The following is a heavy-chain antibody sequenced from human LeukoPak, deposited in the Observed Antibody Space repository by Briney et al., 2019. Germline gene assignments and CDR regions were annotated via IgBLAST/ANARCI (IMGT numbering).Heavy chain of an antibody. CDR2: IRSKANSYAT. V-gene: IGHV3-73*01. J-gene: IGHJ4*02. Sequence: GGSLRLSCAASGFTFSGSAMHWVRQASRKVLEWVGRIRSKANSYATAYAASVKGRFTISRDDSKNTAYLQMNSLKTEDTAVYYCTAVAGPTPFDYWRQGTLATVPS. CDR3: TAVAGPTPFDY. CDR1: GFTFSGSA. D-gene: IGHD6-19*01.